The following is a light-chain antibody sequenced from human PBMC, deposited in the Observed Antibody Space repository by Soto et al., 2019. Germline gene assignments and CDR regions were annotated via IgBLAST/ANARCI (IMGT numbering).Light chain of an antibody. CDR2: DSF. CDR1: ISNIWKNF. CDR3: ATWDSSMSVYL. Sequence: QSVLTHPPSVSTAPGHRFTITFSGSISNIWKNFISWYQQVPVTAPKLIIYDSFQRPSGIPDRVSGSKSGTSATLEIAGLKTGDEASYYCATWDSSMSVYLFGTWTKVTV. V-gene: IGLV1-51*01. J-gene: IGLJ1*01.